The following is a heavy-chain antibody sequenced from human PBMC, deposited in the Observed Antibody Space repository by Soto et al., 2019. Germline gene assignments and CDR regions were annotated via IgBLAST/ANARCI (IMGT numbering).Heavy chain of an antibody. CDR1: GGSISSGDYF. J-gene: IGHJ5*02. V-gene: IGHV4-31*03. Sequence: QVQLQESGPGLVKPSQTLSLTCTVSGGSISSGDYFWTWIRQHPGKGLEWIGYIFYSGSTYYNASPKSRLTISVDTSKDQLSLKLNSVTAAATAVYYCARDLGVGTADRPGGSFDPWGQGTLVTVSS. CDR2: IFYSGST. CDR3: ARDLGVGTADRPGGSFDP. D-gene: IGHD3-16*01.